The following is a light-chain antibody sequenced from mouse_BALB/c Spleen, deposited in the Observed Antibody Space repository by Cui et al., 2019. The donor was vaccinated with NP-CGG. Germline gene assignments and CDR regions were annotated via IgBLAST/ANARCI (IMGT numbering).Light chain of an antibody. J-gene: IGLJ1*01. CDR1: TGAVTTSNY. V-gene: IGLV1*01. CDR2: GTN. Sequence: QAVVTQESALTTSPGETATLTCRSITGAVTTSNYANWVQEKPDHLFTGLIGGTNNRAPGVPARFSGSLIGDKAALTITGAQTEDEAIYFCALWYSNHWVFGGGTKLTVL. CDR3: ALWYSNHWV.